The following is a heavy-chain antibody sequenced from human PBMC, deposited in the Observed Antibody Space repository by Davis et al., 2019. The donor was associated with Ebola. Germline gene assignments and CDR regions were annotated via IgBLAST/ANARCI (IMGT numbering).Heavy chain of an antibody. CDR3: ARETGGVVVPAAISWFDP. CDR2: INHSGST. CDR1: GGSFSGYY. J-gene: IGHJ5*02. Sequence: PSETLSLTCAVYGGSFSGYYWSWIRQPPGKGLEWIGEINHSGSTNYNPSLKSRVTISVDTSKNQFSLKLSSVTAADTAVYYCARETGGVVVPAAISWFDPWGQGTLVTVSS. V-gene: IGHV4-34*01. D-gene: IGHD2-2*01.